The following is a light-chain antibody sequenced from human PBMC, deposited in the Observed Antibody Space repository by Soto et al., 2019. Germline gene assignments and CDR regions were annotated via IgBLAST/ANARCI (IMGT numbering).Light chain of an antibody. CDR2: EVS. V-gene: IGLV2-14*03. CDR1: SSDVGDYNF. J-gene: IGLJ3*02. CDR3: SSHTSSSIWV. Sequence: QSVLTQPASVSGSPGQSITISCTGTSSDVGDYNFVSWYQQLPGKAPKLMIYEVSHRPSGVTNRFSGSKSGNTASLTISGLMADDEAHYYCSSHTSSSIWVCGGGTKLTVL.